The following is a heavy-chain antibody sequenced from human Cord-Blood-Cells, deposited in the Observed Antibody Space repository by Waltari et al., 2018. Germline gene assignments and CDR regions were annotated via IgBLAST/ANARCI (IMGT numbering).Heavy chain of an antibody. CDR2: ISYDGSNK. CDR3: ARGPRWELHGPSYWYFDL. V-gene: IGHV3-30-3*01. Sequence: QVQLVESGGGVVQPGRSLRLSCAASGFTFSSYAMPWVRQAPGKGLEWVAVISYDGSNKYYADSVKGRFTISRDNSKNTLYLQMNSLRAEDTAVYYCARGPRWELHGPSYWYFDLWGRGTLVTVSS. D-gene: IGHD1-26*01. J-gene: IGHJ2*01. CDR1: GFTFSSYA.